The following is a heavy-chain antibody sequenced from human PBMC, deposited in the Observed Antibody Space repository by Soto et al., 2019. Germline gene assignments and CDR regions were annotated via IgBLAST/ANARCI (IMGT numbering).Heavy chain of an antibody. CDR3: ACSYSGSYWRFDY. D-gene: IGHD1-26*01. Sequence: QVQLVQSGAEVKKPGASVKVSCKASGYTFPDYGIHWVRQAPGQGLEWMGWINTYNGNTNYAQKFQGRVTITADKSTSTAYMELSSLRSEDTAVYYCACSYSGSYWRFDYWGQGTLVTVSS. CDR1: GYTFPDYG. V-gene: IGHV1-18*01. J-gene: IGHJ4*02. CDR2: INTYNGNT.